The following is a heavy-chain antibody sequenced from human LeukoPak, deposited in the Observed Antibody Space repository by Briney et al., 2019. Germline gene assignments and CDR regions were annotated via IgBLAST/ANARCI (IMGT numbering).Heavy chain of an antibody. D-gene: IGHD3-16*01. J-gene: IGHJ3*01. Sequence: SETLTLTCTVSGGAISGTRNYWGGIRQPPEKGLEWIASIYYSGSTHYNPSLKSRVTISVDTSRNQFSLNLRFATAADTAMYYCARNVNRSQPGGAFDLLGQGTMVIVSS. CDR3: ARNVNRSQPGGAFDL. V-gene: IGHV4-39*01. CDR1: GGAISGTRNY. CDR2: IYYSGST.